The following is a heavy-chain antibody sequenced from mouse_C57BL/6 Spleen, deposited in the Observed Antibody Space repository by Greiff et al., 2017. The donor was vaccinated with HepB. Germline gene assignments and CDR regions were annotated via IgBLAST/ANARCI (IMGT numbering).Heavy chain of an antibody. CDR3: ARDGRSDEYFDV. CDR1: GYTFTSYG. CDR2: IYPRSGNT. V-gene: IGHV1-81*01. D-gene: IGHD3-1*01. Sequence: QLQQSGAELARPGASVKLSCKASGYTFTSYGISWVKQRTGQGLEWIGEIYPRSGNTYYNEKFKGKATLTADKSSSTAYMELRSLTSEDSAVYFCARDGRSDEYFDVWGTGTTVTVSS. J-gene: IGHJ1*03.